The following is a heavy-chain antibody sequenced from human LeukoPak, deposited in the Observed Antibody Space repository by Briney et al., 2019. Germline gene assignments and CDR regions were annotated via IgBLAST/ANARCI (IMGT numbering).Heavy chain of an antibody. CDR1: GGSISSYY. Sequence: PSETLSLTCTVSGGSISSYYWSWIRQPPGKGLEWIGYIYYSGSTNYNPSLKSRVTISVDTSKNQFSLKLSSVTAADTAVYYCARGGYSSSWYFNWFDPWGQGTLVTVSS. J-gene: IGHJ5*02. D-gene: IGHD6-13*01. CDR2: IYYSGST. CDR3: ARGGYSSSWYFNWFDP. V-gene: IGHV4-59*01.